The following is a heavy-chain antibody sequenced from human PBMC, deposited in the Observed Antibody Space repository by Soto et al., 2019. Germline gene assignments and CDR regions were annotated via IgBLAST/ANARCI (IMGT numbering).Heavy chain of an antibody. Sequence: SETLSLTCNVSGGSISKFYWAWIRKTAGNGLEWMGRVYATGTTDYNPSLRSRVAMSVDISKKTFSLRLRSVTGADSGVYYCVRDGSKSLRDWFDPWGQGILFTVSS. CDR3: VRDGSKSLRDWFDP. CDR1: GGSISKFY. CDR2: VYATGTT. V-gene: IGHV4-4*07. J-gene: IGHJ5*02.